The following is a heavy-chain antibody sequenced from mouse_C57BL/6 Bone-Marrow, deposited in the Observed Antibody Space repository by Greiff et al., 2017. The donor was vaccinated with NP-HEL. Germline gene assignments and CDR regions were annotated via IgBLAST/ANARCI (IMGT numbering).Heavy chain of an antibody. V-gene: IGHV5-17*01. J-gene: IGHJ4*01. CDR3: ARHGYYPYAMDY. Sequence: EVQVVESGGGLVKPGGSLKLSCAASGFTFSDYGMHWVRQAPEKGLEWVAYISSGSSTIYYADTVKGRFTISRDNAKNTLFLQMTSLRSEDTAMYYCARHGYYPYAMDYWGQGTSVTVSS. D-gene: IGHD2-3*01. CDR2: ISSGSSTI. CDR1: GFTFSDYG.